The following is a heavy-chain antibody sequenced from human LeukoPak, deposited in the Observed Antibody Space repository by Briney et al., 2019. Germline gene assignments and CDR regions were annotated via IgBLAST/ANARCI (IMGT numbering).Heavy chain of an antibody. J-gene: IGHJ4*02. D-gene: IGHD1-26*01. CDR3: ARIRSGYFDY. CDR1: GGSISSGSYY. Sequence: ASETLSLTCTVSGGSISSGSYYWSWIRQPAGKGLEWIGRIYTSGSTNYNPSLKRRVTISVDTSKNQFSLKLSSVTAADTAVYYCARIRSGYFDYWGQGTLVTVSS. V-gene: IGHV4-61*02. CDR2: IYTSGST.